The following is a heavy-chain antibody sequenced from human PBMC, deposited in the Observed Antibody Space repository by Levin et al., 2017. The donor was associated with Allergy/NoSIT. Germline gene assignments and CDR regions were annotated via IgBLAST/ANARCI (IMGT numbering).Heavy chain of an antibody. CDR2: ISSSSSTI. CDR1: GFTFSSYS. Sequence: PGGSLRLSCAASGFTFSSYSMNWVRQAPGKGLEWVSYISSSSSTIYYADSVKGRFTISRDNAKNSLYLQMNSLRAEDTAVYYCARNSPPDIVVVPAETYYYYMDVWGKGTTVTVSS. CDR3: ARNSPPDIVVVPAETYYYYMDV. J-gene: IGHJ6*03. D-gene: IGHD2-2*01. V-gene: IGHV3-48*01.